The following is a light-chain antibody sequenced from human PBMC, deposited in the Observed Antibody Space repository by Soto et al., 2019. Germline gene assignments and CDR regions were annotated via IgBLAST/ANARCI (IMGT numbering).Light chain of an antibody. CDR2: RND. V-gene: IGLV1-47*01. Sequence: ALTQPPSASGTPGQAVSISCSGSDSNIGSNYVYWYQQVPGMAPKLLIFRNDQRPSGVPDRFSGFKSGTSASLGISGLRPEDEAFYYCAARDDRLNGNLFGTGTKVTVL. CDR3: AARDDRLNGNL. J-gene: IGLJ1*01. CDR1: DSNIGSNY.